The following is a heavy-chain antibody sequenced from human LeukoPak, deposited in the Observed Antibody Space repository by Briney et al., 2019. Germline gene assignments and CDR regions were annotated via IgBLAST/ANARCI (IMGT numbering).Heavy chain of an antibody. CDR3: ARDNYGAPEYYFDY. Sequence: GGSLRLSCSASGFTFNSYAMHWVRQAPGKGLEYVSAISNSGGSTYYADSVKGRFTISRDNAKNTLYLQMNSLRAEDTAVYYCARDNYGAPEYYFDYWGQGTLVTVSS. D-gene: IGHD4-17*01. CDR1: GFTFNSYA. V-gene: IGHV3-64*04. J-gene: IGHJ4*02. CDR2: ISNSGGST.